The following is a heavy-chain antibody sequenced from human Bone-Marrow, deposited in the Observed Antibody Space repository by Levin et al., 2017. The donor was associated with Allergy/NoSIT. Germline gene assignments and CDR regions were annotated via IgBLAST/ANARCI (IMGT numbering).Heavy chain of an antibody. D-gene: IGHD3-10*01. CDR3: ATDRYYYGSGINWFDP. J-gene: IGHJ5*02. V-gene: IGHV4-34*01. CDR1: GGSFRGYY. Sequence: PSQTLSLTCAVYGGSFRGYYWSWIRQPPGKGLEWIGEINHSGSTNYNPSLKSRVTISVDTSKNQFSLKLSSVTAADTAVYYCATDRYYYGSGINWFDPWGQGTLVTVSS. CDR2: INHSGST.